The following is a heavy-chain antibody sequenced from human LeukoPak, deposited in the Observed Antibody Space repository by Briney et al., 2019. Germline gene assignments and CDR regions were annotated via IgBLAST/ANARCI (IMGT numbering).Heavy chain of an antibody. D-gene: IGHD3-22*01. CDR2: ISGSGGST. Sequence: GGSLRLSCAASKFTFGSYWMSWVRQAPGKGLEWVSAISGSGGSTYYADSVKGRFTISRDNSKNTLYLQMNSLRAEDTAVYYCAKYYYDSSGYPYYFDYWGQGTLVTVSS. V-gene: IGHV3-23*01. J-gene: IGHJ4*02. CDR3: AKYYYDSSGYPYYFDY. CDR1: KFTFGSYW.